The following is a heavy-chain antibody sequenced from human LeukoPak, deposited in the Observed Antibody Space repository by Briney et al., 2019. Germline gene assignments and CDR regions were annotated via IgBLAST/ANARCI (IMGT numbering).Heavy chain of an antibody. CDR3: ARQENYYDSSGFHFDY. V-gene: IGHV4-4*09. CDR2: IYTSGST. D-gene: IGHD3-22*01. Sequence: PSETLSLTCTVSGGSISSYYWSWIRQPPGKGLEWIGYIYTSGSTNYNPSLKSRVTISVDTSKNQFSLKLSSVTAADTAVYYCARQENYYDSSGFHFDYWGQRTLVTVSS. CDR1: GGSISSYY. J-gene: IGHJ4*02.